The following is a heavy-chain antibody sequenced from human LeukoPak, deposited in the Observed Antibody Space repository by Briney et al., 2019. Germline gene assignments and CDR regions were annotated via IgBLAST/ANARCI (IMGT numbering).Heavy chain of an antibody. CDR3: ARGPRYDYVWGSYRYYDY. CDR1: GGSISSSSYY. V-gene: IGHV4-39*07. CDR2: IYYSGST. Sequence: PSETLSLTCTVSGGSISSSSYYWGWIRQPPGKGLEWIGSIYYSGSTYYNPSLKSRVTISVDTSKNQFSLKLSSVTAADTAVYYCARGPRYDYVWGSYRYYDYWGQGTLVTVSS. J-gene: IGHJ4*02. D-gene: IGHD3-16*02.